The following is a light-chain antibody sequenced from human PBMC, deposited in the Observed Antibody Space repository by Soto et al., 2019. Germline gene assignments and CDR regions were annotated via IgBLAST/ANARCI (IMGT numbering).Light chain of an antibody. CDR1: QSVSSNY. J-gene: IGKJ1*01. CDR2: GIS. Sequence: VLTQSPGTLSLSPGERATLSCRASQSVSSNYFAWYQQKPGQAPRLLIYGISRRATGIPDRFSGSGSGTDFTLTISRLEPEDFAVYYCQQYGSSPWGTFGQGTKVDIK. V-gene: IGKV3-20*01. CDR3: QQYGSSPWGT.